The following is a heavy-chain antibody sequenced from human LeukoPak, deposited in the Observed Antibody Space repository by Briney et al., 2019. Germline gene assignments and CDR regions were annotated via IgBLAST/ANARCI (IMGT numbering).Heavy chain of an antibody. J-gene: IGHJ4*02. CDR1: GFTFSSYG. CDR3: AKGSTIGVFFDY. CDR2: ISYDGSNK. D-gene: IGHD2/OR15-2a*01. Sequence: PGRSLRLSCAASGFTFSSYGMHWVRQAPGKGLEWVAVISYDGSNKYYADSVKGRFTISRDSSKNTLYLQMNSLRAEDTAVYYCAKGSTIGVFFDYWGQGTLVTVFS. V-gene: IGHV3-30*18.